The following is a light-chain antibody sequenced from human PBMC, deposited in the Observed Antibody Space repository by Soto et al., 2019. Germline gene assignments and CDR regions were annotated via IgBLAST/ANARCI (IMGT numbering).Light chain of an antibody. Sequence: IVMTQSPLSLPVTPGEPASISCRSSQSLLHSNGYNYLDWYLQKPGQSPQLLIYLGSNRASGVPDRFSGSGSGTDFTLKISRVEADDVGVYYCMQALQTPYTFGQRTKLEIK. V-gene: IGKV2-28*01. CDR1: QSLLHSNGYNY. CDR3: MQALQTPYT. CDR2: LGS. J-gene: IGKJ2*01.